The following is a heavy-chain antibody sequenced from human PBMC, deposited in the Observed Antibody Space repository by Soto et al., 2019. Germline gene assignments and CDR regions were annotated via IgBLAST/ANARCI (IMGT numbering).Heavy chain of an antibody. CDR1: GGSFSGYY. D-gene: IGHD1-26*01. Sequence: QVQLQQWGAGLLKPSETLSLTCAVYGGSFSGYYWSWIRQPPGKGLEWIGDINHSGSTNSNPSLNSRVTIAVDTSKNQFSLKLSSVTAADTAVYYCARRPAPTYGRNWYFDLWGRGTLVTVSS. CDR2: INHSGST. CDR3: ARRPAPTYGRNWYFDL. V-gene: IGHV4-34*01. J-gene: IGHJ2*01.